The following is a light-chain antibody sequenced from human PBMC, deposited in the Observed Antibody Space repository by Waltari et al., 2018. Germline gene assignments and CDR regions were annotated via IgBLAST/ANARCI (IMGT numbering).Light chain of an antibody. V-gene: IGKV4-1*01. Sequence: DIVMTQSPDSLPVSLGERATINCKSSQNLLSSSNNINYLAWFQQKPGQPPKALFYGASTRESGVPDRFSGSGSGTDFTLTISSLQADDVAVYYCQQYYSSPLTSGGGTKVEIK. CDR2: GAS. J-gene: IGKJ4*01. CDR3: QQYYSSPLT. CDR1: QNLLSSSNNINY.